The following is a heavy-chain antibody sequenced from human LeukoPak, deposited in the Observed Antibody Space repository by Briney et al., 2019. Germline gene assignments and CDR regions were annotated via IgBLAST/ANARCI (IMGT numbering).Heavy chain of an antibody. CDR1: GYTFTGYY. Sequence: ASVKVSCKASGYTFTGYYMHWVRQAPGQGLEWMGRIKPNSGGTNYAQKFQGRVTMTRDTSISTAYMELSRLRSDDTAVYYCAHSRDIVLMVYGFDIWGQGTMVTVSS. CDR3: AHSRDIVLMVYGFDI. J-gene: IGHJ3*02. V-gene: IGHV1-2*06. CDR2: IKPNSGGT. D-gene: IGHD2-8*01.